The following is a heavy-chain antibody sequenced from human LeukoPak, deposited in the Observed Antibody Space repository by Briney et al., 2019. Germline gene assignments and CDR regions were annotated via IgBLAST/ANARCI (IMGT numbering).Heavy chain of an antibody. D-gene: IGHD6-13*01. CDR3: ARVGAAAGDPFDY. CDR2: IIPIFGTA. J-gene: IGHJ4*02. CDR1: GGTFSSYA. V-gene: IGHV1-69*01. Sequence: ASVKVSCKASGGTFSSYAISWVRQAPGQGLEWMGGIIPIFGTANYAQKFQGRVTITADESTSTAYMELSSLRSEDTAVYYCARVGAAAGDPFDYWGQGTLVTVSS.